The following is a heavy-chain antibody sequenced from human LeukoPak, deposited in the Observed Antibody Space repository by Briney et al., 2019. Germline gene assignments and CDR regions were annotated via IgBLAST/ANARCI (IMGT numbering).Heavy chain of an antibody. CDR1: GFTFSSYN. CDR3: VRRGAGLYFYYYMDV. Sequence: PGGSLRLSCAASGFTFSSYNMNWVRQAPGKGLEWVSSISSSSSYIYYADSVKGRFTISRDNAKNSLYLEMNSLRAEDTAVYYCVRRGAGLYFYYYMDVWGKGTTVTVSS. J-gene: IGHJ6*03. V-gene: IGHV3-21*01. D-gene: IGHD3-9*01. CDR2: ISSSSSYI.